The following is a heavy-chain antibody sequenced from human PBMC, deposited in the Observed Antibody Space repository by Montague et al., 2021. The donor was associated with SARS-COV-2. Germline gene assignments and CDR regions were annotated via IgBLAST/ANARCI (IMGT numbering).Heavy chain of an antibody. D-gene: IGHD7-27*01. CDR2: IKPDGSDK. Sequence: SLSLSCAASGFSLSTFWMTWVRQAPGKGLEWVASIKPDGSDKYYVESVKGRFTISRDNARNSLYLQLNNLRAEDTAVYYCARDPNWGAHWGQGNLVTVSS. J-gene: IGHJ4*02. CDR3: ARDPNWGAH. CDR1: GFSLSTFW. V-gene: IGHV3-7*05.